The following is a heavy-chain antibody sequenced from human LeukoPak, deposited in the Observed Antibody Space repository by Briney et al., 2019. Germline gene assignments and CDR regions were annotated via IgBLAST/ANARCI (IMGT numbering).Heavy chain of an antibody. J-gene: IGHJ4*02. CDR2: IYHSGGT. CDR3: ARDLTTGVGATKEDY. V-gene: IGHV4-59*11. Sequence: PSETLSLTCTVSGGSISSHFWSWIRQPPGKGLEWIGYIYHSGGTNYNPSLKSRVTISVDTSKTQFSLKLSSVTAADTAVYYCARDLTTGVGATKEDYWGQGTLVTVSS. CDR1: GGSISSHF. D-gene: IGHD1-26*01.